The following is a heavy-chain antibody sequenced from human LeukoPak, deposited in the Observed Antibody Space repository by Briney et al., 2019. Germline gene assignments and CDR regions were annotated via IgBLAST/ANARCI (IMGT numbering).Heavy chain of an antibody. CDR3: ARLFTVVVPAAHFDY. CDR2: IYYSGST. D-gene: IGHD2-2*01. CDR1: GGSISSSSYY. Sequence: SETLSLTCTVSGGSISSSSYYWGWIRQPPGKGLEWIGSIYYSGSTYYNPSLKSRVTISVDTSKNQFSLKLSSVTAADTAVYYCARLFTVVVPAAHFDYWGQGTLVTVSS. V-gene: IGHV4-39*01. J-gene: IGHJ4*02.